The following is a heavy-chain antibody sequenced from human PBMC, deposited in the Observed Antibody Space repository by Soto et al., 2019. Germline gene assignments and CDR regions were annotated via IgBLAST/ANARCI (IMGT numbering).Heavy chain of an antibody. V-gene: IGHV4-34*01. CDR2: INHSGST. CDR3: ATIRCSGGSCYSDYYYYGMDV. CDR1: GGSFSGYY. D-gene: IGHD2-15*01. Sequence: SETLSLTCAVYGGSFSGYYWSWIRQPPGKGLEWIGEINHSGSTNYNPSLKSRVTISVDTSKNQFSLKLSSVTAADTAVYYCATIRCSGGSCYSDYYYYGMDVWGQGTTVTVSS. J-gene: IGHJ6*02.